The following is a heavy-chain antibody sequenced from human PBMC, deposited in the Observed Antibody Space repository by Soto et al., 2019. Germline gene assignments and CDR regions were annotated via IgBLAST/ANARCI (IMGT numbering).Heavy chain of an antibody. Sequence: GLEWMGGIIPIFGTANYAQKFQGRVTITADESTSTAYMELSSLRSEDTAVYYCASSGYDILTGPFEYWGQGTLVTVSS. CDR2: IIPIFGTA. V-gene: IGHV1-69*01. J-gene: IGHJ4*02. CDR3: ASSGYDILTGPFEY. D-gene: IGHD3-9*01.